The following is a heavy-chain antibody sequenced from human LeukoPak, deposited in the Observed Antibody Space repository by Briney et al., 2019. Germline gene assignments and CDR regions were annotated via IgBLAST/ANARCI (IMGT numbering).Heavy chain of an antibody. CDR2: IYSGGST. Sequence: QPGGSLRLSCAASGFTFSSYAMSWVRQAPGKGLEWVSAIYSGGSTYYADSVKGRFTISRDNSKNTVYLQMNSLRDEDTAVYYCARVHSSGWYAPPLNIDYWGQGTLVTVSS. D-gene: IGHD6-19*01. V-gene: IGHV3-53*01. J-gene: IGHJ4*02. CDR3: ARVHSSGWYAPPLNIDY. CDR1: GFTFSSYA.